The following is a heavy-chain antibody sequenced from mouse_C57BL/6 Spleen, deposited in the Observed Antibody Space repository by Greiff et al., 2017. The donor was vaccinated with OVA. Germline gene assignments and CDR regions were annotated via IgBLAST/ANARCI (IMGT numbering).Heavy chain of an antibody. CDR1: GYSITSGYY. J-gene: IGHJ3*01. V-gene: IGHV3-6*01. CDR3: ARADSNYFAY. CDR2: ISYDGSN. D-gene: IGHD2-5*01. Sequence: EVKLMESGPGLVKPSQSLSLTCSVTGYSITSGYYWNWIRQFPGNKLEWMGYISYDGSNNYNPSLKNRISITRDTSKNQFFLKLNSVTTEDTATYYCARADSNYFAYWGQGTLVTVSA.